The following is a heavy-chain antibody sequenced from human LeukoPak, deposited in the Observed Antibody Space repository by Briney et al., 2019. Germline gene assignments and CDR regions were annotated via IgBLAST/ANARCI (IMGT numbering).Heavy chain of an antibody. Sequence: PGRSLRLSCASSGFSFSSYSMNWVRQAPGKGLEWVSSISSSSSYIYYADSVKGRFTLSRDNARNSLYLQMNSLRAEDTAVYYCARGYSDYWGQGTLVTVSS. CDR2: ISSSSSYI. CDR3: ARGYSDY. D-gene: IGHD6-13*01. J-gene: IGHJ4*02. CDR1: GFSFSSYS. V-gene: IGHV3-21*01.